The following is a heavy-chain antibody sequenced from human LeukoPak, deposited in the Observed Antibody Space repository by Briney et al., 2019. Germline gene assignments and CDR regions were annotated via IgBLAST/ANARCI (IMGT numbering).Heavy chain of an antibody. J-gene: IGHJ4*02. CDR1: GYTFTNYG. V-gene: IGHV1-18*01. Sequence: ASVKVSCKTSGYTFTNYGISWVRQAPEEGLEWMGWISGNDGHTNYAQKLQGRVTMTTDTSTSTAYMELRSLRSDDTAVYYCARDLGRVGAPTDYWGQGTLVTVSS. D-gene: IGHD1-26*01. CDR3: ARDLGRVGAPTDY. CDR2: ISGNDGHT.